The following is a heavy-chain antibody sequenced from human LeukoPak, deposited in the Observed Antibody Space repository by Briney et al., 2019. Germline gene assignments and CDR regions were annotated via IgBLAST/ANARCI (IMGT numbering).Heavy chain of an antibody. Sequence: GESLKISCKGSGYNFTSHWIGWVRQMPGKGLEWMGIIYPGDSDSRQSPSLRGEVTISADKSINTAYLQWNSLKASDTAMYYCARGHHVVVATATWASDAFDLWGQGTMVTVSS. J-gene: IGHJ3*01. CDR3: ARGHHVVVATATWASDAFDL. V-gene: IGHV5-51*01. CDR2: IYPGDSDS. D-gene: IGHD2-21*02. CDR1: GYNFTSHW.